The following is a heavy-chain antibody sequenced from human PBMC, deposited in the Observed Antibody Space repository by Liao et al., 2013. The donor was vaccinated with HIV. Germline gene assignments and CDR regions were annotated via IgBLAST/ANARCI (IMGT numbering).Heavy chain of an antibody. CDR3: ARDPNFWSGPGY. J-gene: IGHJ4*02. V-gene: IGHV4-34*01. CDR2: INHSGST. Sequence: QVQLQQWGAGLLKPSETLSLTCAVYGGSFSGYYWSWIRQPPGKGLEWIGEINHSGSTYYNPSLKSRVTISVDTSKNQFSLKLSSVTAADTAVYYCARDPNFWSGPGYWGQGTLVTVSS. CDR1: GGSFSGYY. D-gene: IGHD3-3*01.